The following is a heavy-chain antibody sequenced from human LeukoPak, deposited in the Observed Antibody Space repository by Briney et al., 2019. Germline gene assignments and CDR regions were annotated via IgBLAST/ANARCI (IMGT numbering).Heavy chain of an antibody. D-gene: IGHD3-22*01. CDR1: GFTFGSYS. Sequence: PGGSLRLSCAASGFTFGSYSMNWVRQAPGKGLEWVSSISRSSNYKYYADSVKGRFTISRDNAKNSLYPQMNSLRAEDTALYDSSGYYGIIGYWGQGTLVTVSS. J-gene: IGHJ4*02. V-gene: IGHV3-21*01. CDR3: SGYYGIIGY. CDR2: ISRSSNYK.